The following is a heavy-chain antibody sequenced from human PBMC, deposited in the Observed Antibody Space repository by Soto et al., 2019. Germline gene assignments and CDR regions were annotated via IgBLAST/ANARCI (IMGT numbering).Heavy chain of an antibody. CDR2: INAGNGNT. Sequence: ASVKVSCKASGYTFTSYAMHWVRQAPGQRLEWMGWINAGNGNTKYSQRFQGRVTITRDTSASTAYMELSSLRSEDTAVYYCARHQTTVVTPADDAFDIWGQGTMVTVSS. D-gene: IGHD4-17*01. V-gene: IGHV1-3*01. CDR3: ARHQTTVVTPADDAFDI. CDR1: GYTFTSYA. J-gene: IGHJ3*02.